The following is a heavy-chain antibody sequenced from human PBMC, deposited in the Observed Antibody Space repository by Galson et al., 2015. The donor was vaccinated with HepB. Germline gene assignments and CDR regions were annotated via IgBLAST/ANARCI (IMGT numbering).Heavy chain of an antibody. CDR2: ISRSGGSS. V-gene: IGHV3-23*01. CDR3: AKKDSGNYPFDY. CDR1: GFTFSSYA. D-gene: IGHD3-22*01. Sequence: SLRLSCAASGFTFSSYAMAWIRQAPGQGLEWVATISRSGGSSSHSDSVKGRFTISRDNSMDTLYLQMHSLRAEDTAIYYCAKKDSGNYPFDYWGQGTLVTVSS. J-gene: IGHJ4*02.